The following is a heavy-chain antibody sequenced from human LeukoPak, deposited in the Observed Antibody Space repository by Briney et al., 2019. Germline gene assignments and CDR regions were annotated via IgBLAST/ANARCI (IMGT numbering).Heavy chain of an antibody. CDR2: IYYSRST. D-gene: IGHD3-22*01. J-gene: IGHJ2*01. V-gene: IGHV4-59*01. Sequence: SETLSLTCTVSGGSISSYYWSWIRQPPGKGLEWIGYIYYSRSTNYNPSLKSRVTISADTSKNQFSLKLSSVTAADTAVYYCARAPVYYYEGSGFVKTSNWYFDLWGRGTLVTVSS. CDR3: ARAPVYYYEGSGFVKTSNWYFDL. CDR1: GGSISSYY.